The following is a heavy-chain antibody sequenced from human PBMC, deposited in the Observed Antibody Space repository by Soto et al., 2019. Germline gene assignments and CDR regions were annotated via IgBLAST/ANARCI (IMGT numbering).Heavy chain of an antibody. CDR3: ARLPVVVIALGDFDP. J-gene: IGHJ5*02. D-gene: IGHD2-21*01. V-gene: IGHV4-39*01. CDR2: VYYTGLT. Sequence: QLQLQESGPGLVKPSETLSLTCTVSGDSISSRYYWGWVRQPPGKGLECFGAVYYTGLTYYTPSLGSRLTLSLDTSKNQFSLRLSSVTAADTAIYYCARLPVVVIALGDFDPWGPGTLVTVSS. CDR1: GDSISSRYY.